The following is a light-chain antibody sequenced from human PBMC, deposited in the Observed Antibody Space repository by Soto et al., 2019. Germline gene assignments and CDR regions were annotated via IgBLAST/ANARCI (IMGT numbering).Light chain of an antibody. J-gene: IGLJ3*02. CDR3: QSYDATNQV. CDR1: RASIASNY. CDR2: EDN. V-gene: IGLV6-57*01. Sequence: NFMLPRPNSVRELPGRRVTSSCTPTRASIASNYVQWYQQRPGSSPTTVIYEDNQRPSGVPDRFSGSIDSSSNSASLTISGLETEDEADYFCQSYDATNQVFGGGTKLTVL.